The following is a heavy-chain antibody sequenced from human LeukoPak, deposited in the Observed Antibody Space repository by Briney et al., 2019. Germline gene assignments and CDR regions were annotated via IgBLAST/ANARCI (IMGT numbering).Heavy chain of an antibody. D-gene: IGHD6-25*01. J-gene: IGHJ5*02. V-gene: IGHV4-59*01. Sequence: SETLSLTCTDSGGSISGYYWRWPRQPPGKGLEWIGYIYYSGTTNYNPSLKSRVTISVDTSKNQFSLKLSSVTAADTAVYYCAREPAVDRLSWFDTWGQGTLVTVSS. CDR3: AREPAVDRLSWFDT. CDR1: GGSISGYY. CDR2: IYYSGTT.